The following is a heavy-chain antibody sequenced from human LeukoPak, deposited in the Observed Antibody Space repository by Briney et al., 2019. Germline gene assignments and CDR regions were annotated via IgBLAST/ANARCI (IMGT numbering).Heavy chain of an antibody. V-gene: IGHV3-23*01. CDR1: GFTFSSYG. Sequence: GGSLRLSCAASGFTFSSYGMSWVRQAPGRGLEWVSAIGGSGRSTYYADSVKGRFTISRDNAKNSLYLQMNSLRAEDTAVYYCARAETDYYDRSGFFYYWGQGTLVTVSS. CDR2: IGGSGRST. J-gene: IGHJ4*02. D-gene: IGHD3-22*01. CDR3: ARAETDYYDRSGFFYY.